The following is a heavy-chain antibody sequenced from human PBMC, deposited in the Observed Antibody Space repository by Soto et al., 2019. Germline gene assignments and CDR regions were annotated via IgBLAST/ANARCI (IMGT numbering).Heavy chain of an antibody. CDR1: GFTFSNYA. CDR3: AKGAPHYDFWSGPRHDYGMDV. D-gene: IGHD3-3*01. Sequence: GGSLRLSCAASGFTFSNYAMSWVRQAPGKGPEWVSAISGSGGSTYYADSVKGRFTISRDNSKNTLYLQMNSLRAEDTAVYYCAKGAPHYDFWSGPRHDYGMDVWGQGTTVTVSS. CDR2: ISGSGGST. V-gene: IGHV3-23*01. J-gene: IGHJ6*02.